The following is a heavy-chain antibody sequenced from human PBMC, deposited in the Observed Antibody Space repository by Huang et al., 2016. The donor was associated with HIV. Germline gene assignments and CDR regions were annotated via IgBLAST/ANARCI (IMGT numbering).Heavy chain of an antibody. V-gene: IGHV3-23*01. J-gene: IGHJ4*02. CDR3: AKGYPLNYFDY. CDR2: ICGRGGTT. D-gene: IGHD5-18*01. CDR1: GVTLSNSD. Sequence: EVQLLESGGGLVQPGGSLRLSCAASGVTLSNSDIDMSWVRQAPGKGLEWVSSICGRGGTTYYADSVKGRFTISRDTSKNTLFLQMNSLRAEDTAVYYCAKGYPLNYFDYWGQGTLVTVSS.